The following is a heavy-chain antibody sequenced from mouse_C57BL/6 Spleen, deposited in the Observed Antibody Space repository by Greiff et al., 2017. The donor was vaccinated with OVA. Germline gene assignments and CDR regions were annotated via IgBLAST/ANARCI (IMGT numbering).Heavy chain of an antibody. CDR1: GFTFTDYY. V-gene: IGHV7-3*01. D-gene: IGHD1-2*01. J-gene: IGHJ4*01. CDR3: ARSSSMDY. Sequence: EVKLMESGGGLVQPGGSLSLSCAASGFTFTDYYMSWVRQPPGKALEWLGFIRNKANGYTTEYSASVKGRFTISRDNSQSILYLQMNALRAEDSATYYCARSSSMDYWGKGTSVTVSS. CDR2: IRNKANGYTT.